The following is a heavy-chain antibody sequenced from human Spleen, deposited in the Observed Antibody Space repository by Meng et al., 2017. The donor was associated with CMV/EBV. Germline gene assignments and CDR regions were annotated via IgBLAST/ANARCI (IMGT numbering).Heavy chain of an antibody. J-gene: IGHJ6*02. D-gene: IGHD4-11*01. V-gene: IGHV3-15*01. CDR2: IKSKTDGGTT. CDR1: GFTFGSYW. Sequence: GGSLRLSCAASGFTFGSYWMSWVRQAPGQGLEWVGRIKSKTDGGTTDYAAPVKGRFTISRDDSKATLYLQMNSLKIEDTALYYCTTSPTVTTQRAYYYYGMDDWGQGTAVTVSS. CDR3: TTSPTVTTQRAYYYYGMDD.